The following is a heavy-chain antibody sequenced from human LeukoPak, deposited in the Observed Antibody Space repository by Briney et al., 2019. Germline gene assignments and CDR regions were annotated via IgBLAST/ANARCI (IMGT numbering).Heavy chain of an antibody. V-gene: IGHV3-48*03. J-gene: IGHJ4*02. D-gene: IGHD6-13*01. CDR3: ARFSRGIAAAGTGNFDY. Sequence: PGGSLRLSCAASGFTFSSYEMNWVRQAPGKGLEWVSYISSSGSTIYYADSVKGRSTISRDNAKNSLYLQMNSLRAEDTAVYYCARFSRGIAAAGTGNFDYWGQGTLVTVSS. CDR2: ISSSGSTI. CDR1: GFTFSSYE.